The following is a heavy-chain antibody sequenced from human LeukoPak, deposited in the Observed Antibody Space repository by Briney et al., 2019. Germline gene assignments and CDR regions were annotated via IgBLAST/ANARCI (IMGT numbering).Heavy chain of an antibody. CDR2: ITGSGDTT. CDR1: GFTFSSYA. V-gene: IGHV3-23*01. CDR3: AKWGDYDILTGYYVSDF. D-gene: IGHD3-9*01. J-gene: IGHJ4*02. Sequence: GGSLRLSCAASGFTFSSYAMSWVRQAPGKGLEWVSAITGSGDTTYYADSVKGRFTISRDNSKNTLYVEMNTLRAEDTAVYYCAKWGDYDILTGYYVSDFWGQGTLVTVSS.